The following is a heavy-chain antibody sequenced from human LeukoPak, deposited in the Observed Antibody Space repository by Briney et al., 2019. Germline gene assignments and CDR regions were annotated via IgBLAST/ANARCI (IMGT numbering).Heavy chain of an antibody. Sequence: PSETLSLTCTVSGGSISSYYWSWIRQSPGKGLEWIGYIYYSGSTNYNPSLRSRVTMSVDTSRNQFSLNLTSVTAADTAVYYCARVRGPTDWFDPWGPGTLVTVSS. J-gene: IGHJ5*02. V-gene: IGHV4-59*01. CDR3: ARVRGPTDWFDP. CDR1: GGSISSYY. CDR2: IYYSGST. D-gene: IGHD2-15*01.